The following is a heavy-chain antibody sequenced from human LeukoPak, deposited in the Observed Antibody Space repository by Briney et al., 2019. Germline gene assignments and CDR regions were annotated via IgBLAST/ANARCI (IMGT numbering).Heavy chain of an antibody. CDR2: INPNSGGT. D-gene: IGHD3-3*01. CDR1: GYTFTGYY. CDR3: ARETNDFWGGFDY. J-gene: IGHJ4*02. Sequence: ASVKVSCKASGYTFTGYYMHWARQAPGQGLEWTGWINPNSGGTNYAQKFQGRVTMTRDTSISTAYMELSRLRSDDTAVYYCARETNDFWGGFDYWGQGTLVTVSS. V-gene: IGHV1-2*02.